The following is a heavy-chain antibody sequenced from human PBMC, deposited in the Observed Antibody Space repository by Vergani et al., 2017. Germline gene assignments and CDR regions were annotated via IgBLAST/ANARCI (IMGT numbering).Heavy chain of an antibody. V-gene: IGHV1-2*02. CDR3: ARTSSTYGDYVATTYGMDV. CDR1: GYTFTGYY. Sequence: QVQLVQSGAEVKKPGASVKVSCKASGYTFTGYYMHWVRQAPGQGLEWMGWINPNSGGTNYAQKFQGRVTMTRDTSISTAYMELGRLRSDDTAVYYCARTSSTYGDYVATTYGMDVWGQGTTVTVSS. D-gene: IGHD4-17*01. J-gene: IGHJ6*02. CDR2: INPNSGGT.